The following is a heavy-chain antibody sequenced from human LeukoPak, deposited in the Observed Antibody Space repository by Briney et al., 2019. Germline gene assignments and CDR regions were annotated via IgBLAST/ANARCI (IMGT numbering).Heavy chain of an antibody. Sequence: GRSPRPSCTASGFTFSSYGMHWARQAPGKGLEWMAVIYFDGSKKYYAESVKGRFSISRDNSKNTLYLEMNSLRAEDTAVYYCAKDAIPSSWSFAIDAWGQGTMVTVSS. CDR3: AKDAIPSSWSFAIDA. D-gene: IGHD6-13*01. V-gene: IGHV3-30*18. CDR2: IYFDGSKK. CDR1: GFTFSSYG. J-gene: IGHJ3*01.